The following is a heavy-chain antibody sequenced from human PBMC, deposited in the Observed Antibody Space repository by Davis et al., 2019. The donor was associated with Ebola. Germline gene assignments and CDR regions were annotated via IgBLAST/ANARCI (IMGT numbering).Heavy chain of an antibody. Sequence: PGGSLRLSCAASGFTFSSFAMTWVRQAPGQGLQWVSGINDFGGNQQHADSVQGRFTISRDNSKNMLILQMNSLRVEDTAVYYCAREMRGLGALDLWGQGTMVAVSS. D-gene: IGHD3-16*01. CDR1: GFTFSSFA. J-gene: IGHJ3*01. V-gene: IGHV3-23*01. CDR2: INDFGGNQ. CDR3: AREMRGLGALDL.